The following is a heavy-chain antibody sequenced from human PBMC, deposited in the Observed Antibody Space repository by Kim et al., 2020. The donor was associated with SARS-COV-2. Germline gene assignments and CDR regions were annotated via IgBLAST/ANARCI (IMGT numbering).Heavy chain of an antibody. V-gene: IGHV3-30*04. Sequence: GGSLRLSCTASGFTFSTYAMHWVRQAPGKGLEWVAVMSYDGSHKYYADSVKGRFTISRDNSKNTLYLQMSSLRAEDTAVYYCGRDERWLVDQVFLEYWGQGTLVTVSS. CDR3: GRDERWLVDQVFLEY. J-gene: IGHJ4*02. CDR2: MSYDGSHK. D-gene: IGHD6-19*01. CDR1: GFTFSTYA.